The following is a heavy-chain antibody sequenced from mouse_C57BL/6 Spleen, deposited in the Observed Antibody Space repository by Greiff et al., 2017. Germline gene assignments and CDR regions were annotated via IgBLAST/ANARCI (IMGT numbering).Heavy chain of an antibody. CDR1: GYTFTEYT. CDR2: FYPGSGSI. Sequence: VNVVESGAELVKPGASVKLSCKASGYTFTEYTIHWVKQRSGQGLEWIGWFYPGSGSIKYNEKFKDKATLTADKSSSTGYMELSSLTSEEYAVFFCSRHEGYVSSYGYFDYWGQGTTLTVSS. D-gene: IGHD1-1*01. CDR3: SRHEGYVSSYGYFDY. J-gene: IGHJ2*01. V-gene: IGHV1-62-2*01.